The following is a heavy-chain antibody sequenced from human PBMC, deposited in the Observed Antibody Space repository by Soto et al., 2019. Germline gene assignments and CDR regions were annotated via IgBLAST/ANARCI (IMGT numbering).Heavy chain of an antibody. D-gene: IGHD3-16*01. CDR2: FDPEEGEI. Sequence: GASVKVSCKVAGHSLTDLSMHWVRQGPGRGLEWLGGFDPEEGEIIYAQNLRGRVRLTEGTSTDTAFMELNSLKSEDTAIYYCATTRTTYVYDFDSWGQGTLVTVSS. V-gene: IGHV1-24*01. CDR3: ATTRTTYVYDFDS. J-gene: IGHJ4*02. CDR1: GHSLTDLS.